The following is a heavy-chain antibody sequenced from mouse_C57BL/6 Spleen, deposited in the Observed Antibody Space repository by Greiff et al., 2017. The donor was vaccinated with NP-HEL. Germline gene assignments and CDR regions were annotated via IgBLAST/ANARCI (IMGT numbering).Heavy chain of an antibody. CDR1: GFSLTSYG. CDR3: ASSGSSYYFDY. D-gene: IGHD1-1*01. Sequence: QVQLQQSGPGLVQPSQSLSITCTVSGFSLTSYGVHWVRQSPGKGLEWLGVIWSGGSTDYNAAFISRLSISKDNSKSQVFFKMNSLQADDTAIYYCASSGSSYYFDYWGQGTTLTVSS. V-gene: IGHV2-2*01. J-gene: IGHJ2*01. CDR2: IWSGGST.